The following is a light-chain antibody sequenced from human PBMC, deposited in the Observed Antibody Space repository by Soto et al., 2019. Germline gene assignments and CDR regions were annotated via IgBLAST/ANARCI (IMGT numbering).Light chain of an antibody. Sequence: EIALTQSPATRSLSPGERAALSCGASQSANNNFLAWYQQIPGQAPRLLIYGASSRASGIPARFSGSGSGTDFTLTISRLEPEDFAVYYCQQYGDSPYTFGQGTKLQIK. J-gene: IGKJ2*01. CDR2: GAS. V-gene: IGKV3-20*01. CDR3: QQYGDSPYT. CDR1: QSANNNF.